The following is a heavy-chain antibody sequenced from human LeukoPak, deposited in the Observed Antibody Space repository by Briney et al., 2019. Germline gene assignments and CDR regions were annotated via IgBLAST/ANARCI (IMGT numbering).Heavy chain of an antibody. D-gene: IGHD3-22*01. CDR2: ISSSSSYI. CDR3: ARDSTYYYDSSGYPPDY. V-gene: IGHV3-21*01. J-gene: IGHJ4*02. Sequence: GGSLRLSCAASGFTFSSYSMNWVRQAPGKGLEWVSSISSSSSYIYYADSVKGRFTISRDNAKNSLYLQMNSLRAEDTDVYYCARDSTYYYDSSGYPPDYWGQGTLVTVSS. CDR1: GFTFSSYS.